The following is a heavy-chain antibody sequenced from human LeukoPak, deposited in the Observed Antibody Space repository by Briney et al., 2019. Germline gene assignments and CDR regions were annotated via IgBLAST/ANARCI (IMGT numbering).Heavy chain of an antibody. D-gene: IGHD3-10*01. Sequence: SETLSLTCTVSGYSISSGYYWGWIRQPPGKGLEWIGSIYHSGSTYYNPSLKSRVTISVDTSKNQFSLKLSSVTAADTAVYYCARTTCMVRGVIVAFDIWGQGTMVTVSS. CDR1: GYSISSGYY. CDR2: IYHSGST. J-gene: IGHJ3*02. V-gene: IGHV4-38-2*02. CDR3: ARTTCMVRGVIVAFDI.